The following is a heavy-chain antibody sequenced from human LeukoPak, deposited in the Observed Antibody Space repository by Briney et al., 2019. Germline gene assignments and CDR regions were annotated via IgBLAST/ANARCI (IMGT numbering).Heavy chain of an antibody. V-gene: IGHV3-7*03. CDR2: IKQDGSEK. J-gene: IGHJ4*02. Sequence: GGSLRLSCETSGFTFSNYGMTWVRQAPGKGLEWVANIKQDGSEKYYVDSVKGRFTISRDNAKNSLYLQMNSLRAEDTAVYYCARDRGPHAYFDWLYWGQGTLVTVSS. CDR3: ARDRGPHAYFDWLY. CDR1: GFTFSNYG. D-gene: IGHD3-9*01.